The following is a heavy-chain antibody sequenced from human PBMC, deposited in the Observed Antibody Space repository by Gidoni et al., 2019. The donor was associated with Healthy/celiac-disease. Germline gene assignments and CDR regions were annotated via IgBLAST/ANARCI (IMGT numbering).Heavy chain of an antibody. D-gene: IGHD3-3*01. CDR3: ARETVTIFGVVTD. CDR2: IYHSGST. Sequence: QVQLQESGPGLVKPSETLSLTCAASGYSISSGYYWGWIRQPPGKGLEWIGSIYHSGSTYYNPSLKSRVTISVDTSKNQFSLKLSSVTAADTAVYYCARETVTIFGVVTDWGQGTLVTVSS. J-gene: IGHJ4*02. V-gene: IGHV4-38-2*02. CDR1: GYSISSGYY.